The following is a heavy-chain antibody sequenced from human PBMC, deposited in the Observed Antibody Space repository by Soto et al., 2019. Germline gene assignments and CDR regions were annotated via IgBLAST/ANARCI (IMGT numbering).Heavy chain of an antibody. CDR1: GGSISSDY. V-gene: IGHV4-59*01. CDR3: AGSFYDFWSGYYGDYNWFEP. J-gene: IGHJ5*02. D-gene: IGHD3-3*01. Sequence: SETLSLTCTVSGGSISSDYWSWIRQPPGKGLEWIGYIYYSGSTNYNPSLKSRVTISVDTSKNQFSLKLSSVTAADTAVYYCAGSFYDFWSGYYGDYNWFEPWGQGSLVTVSS. CDR2: IYYSGST.